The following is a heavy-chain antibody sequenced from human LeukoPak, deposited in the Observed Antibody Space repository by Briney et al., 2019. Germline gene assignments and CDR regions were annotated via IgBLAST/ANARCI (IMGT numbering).Heavy chain of an antibody. D-gene: IGHD1-1*01. J-gene: IGHJ4*02. CDR1: GFTFSSYG. Sequence: GGSLRLSCAASGFTFSSYGMHWVRQAQGKGLELVAVIWYDGSNKYYADSVKGRFTISRDNSKNTLYLQRNSLRAEDTAVYYCARGTTDFDYWGQGTLVTVSS. CDR2: IWYDGSNK. CDR3: ARGTTDFDY. V-gene: IGHV3-33*01.